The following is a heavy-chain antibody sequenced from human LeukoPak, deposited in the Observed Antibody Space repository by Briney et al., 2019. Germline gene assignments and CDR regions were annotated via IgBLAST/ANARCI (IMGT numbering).Heavy chain of an antibody. D-gene: IGHD4-17*01. CDR1: GFTFSTYE. V-gene: IGHV3-30*03. Sequence: PGGSLRLSCAASGFTFSTYEMDWVRQAPGKGLEWVTLISYDGSTKYYSDSVKGRFTLSRDNSKNTLYLQMNSLRAEDTAVYYCARGGTTYSLSRWGQGTLVTVSS. CDR3: ARGGTTYSLSR. CDR2: ISYDGSTK. J-gene: IGHJ4*02.